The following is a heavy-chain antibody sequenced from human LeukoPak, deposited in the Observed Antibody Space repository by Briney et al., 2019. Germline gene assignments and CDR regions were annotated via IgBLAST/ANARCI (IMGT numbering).Heavy chain of an antibody. CDR1: GFTFSSYG. Sequence: QPGRSLRLSCAASGFTFSSYGMHWVRQAPGKGLEWVAFIRYDGSNKYYADSVKGRFTISRDNSKNTLYLQMNSLRAEDTAVYYCAKEGKQLVRGYYYYYMDVWGKGTTVTVSS. V-gene: IGHV3-30*02. CDR3: AKEGKQLVRGYYYYYMDV. J-gene: IGHJ6*03. CDR2: IRYDGSNK. D-gene: IGHD6-6*01.